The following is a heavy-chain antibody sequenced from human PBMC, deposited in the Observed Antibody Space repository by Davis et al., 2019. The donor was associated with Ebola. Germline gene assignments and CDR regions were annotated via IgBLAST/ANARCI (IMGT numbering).Heavy chain of an antibody. CDR3: ARVGYGQGVY. Sequence: SETLSLTCTVSGGAVSSGYYFWAWIRQPPGKGLEWIGYIFSSGSTNFNPSLKSRVTISRDPSNNQFSLHLSSVTAADTAVYYCARVGYGQGVYWGQGNLVTVSS. D-gene: IGHD1-1*01. CDR2: IFSSGST. J-gene: IGHJ4*02. V-gene: IGHV4-61*01. CDR1: GGAVSSGYYF.